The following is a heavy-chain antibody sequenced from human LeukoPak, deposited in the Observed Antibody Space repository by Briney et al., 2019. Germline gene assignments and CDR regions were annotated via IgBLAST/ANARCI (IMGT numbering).Heavy chain of an antibody. J-gene: IGHJ4*02. CDR3: ARENRYCGGDCYLVY. CDR2: IYSGGST. D-gene: IGHD2-21*02. Sequence: GGSLRLSCAASGFTVSSNYMRWVRQAPGKALEWVSVIYSGGSTYYADSVKGRFTISRDNSKNTLYLQMNSLRAEDTAVYYCARENRYCGGDCYLVYWGQGTLVTVSS. V-gene: IGHV3-66*02. CDR1: GFTVSSNY.